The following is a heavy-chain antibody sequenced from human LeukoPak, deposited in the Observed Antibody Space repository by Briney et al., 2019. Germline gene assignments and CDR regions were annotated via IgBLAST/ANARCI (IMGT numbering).Heavy chain of an antibody. Sequence: HPGGSLRLSCAASGFTFSSYAMSWVRQAPGKGLEWVSAISGSVDSTYYADSVKGRFTISRDNSKNTLYLQMNSLRAEDTAVYYCAKAFVRRYYDILTGYDYYFDYWGQGTLVTVSS. CDR1: GFTFSSYA. V-gene: IGHV3-23*01. CDR2: ISGSVDST. D-gene: IGHD3-9*01. CDR3: AKAFVRRYYDILTGYDYYFDY. J-gene: IGHJ4*02.